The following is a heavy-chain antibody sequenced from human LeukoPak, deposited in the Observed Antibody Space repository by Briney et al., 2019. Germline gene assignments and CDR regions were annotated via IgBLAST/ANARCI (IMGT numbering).Heavy chain of an antibody. CDR3: ASGEGVVVAAGRD. V-gene: IGHV4-38-2*01. D-gene: IGHD2-15*01. Sequence: SETLSLTCAVSGYSISSGYYWGWIRQPPGKGLDWIGSIYHSGSTYYNPSLKSRVTISVDTSKNQFSLKLSSVTAADTAVYYCASGEGVVVAAGRDWGQGTLVTVSS. CDR1: GYSISSGYY. CDR2: IYHSGST. J-gene: IGHJ4*02.